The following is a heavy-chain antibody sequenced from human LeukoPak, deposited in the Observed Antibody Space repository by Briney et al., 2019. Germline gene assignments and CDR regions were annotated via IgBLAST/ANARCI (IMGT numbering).Heavy chain of an antibody. CDR1: GGSISSGGYY. Sequence: PSQTLSLTCTVSGGSISSGGYYWSWIRQPPGKGLEWIGYIYHSGSTYYNPSLKSRVTISVDRSKNQFSLKLSSVTAADTAVYYCARDSSRSSKGFDYWGQGTLVTVSS. CDR3: ARDSSRSSKGFDY. V-gene: IGHV4-30-2*01. J-gene: IGHJ4*02. CDR2: IYHSGST. D-gene: IGHD2-2*01.